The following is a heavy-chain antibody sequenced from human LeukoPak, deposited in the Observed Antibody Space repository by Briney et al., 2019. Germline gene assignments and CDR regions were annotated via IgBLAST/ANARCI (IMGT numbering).Heavy chain of an antibody. CDR3: ARVFSGSGNYYNAFDY. J-gene: IGHJ4*02. D-gene: IGHD3-10*01. Sequence: PSETLSLTCAVYGGSFSGSHWSWIRQPPGKGLEWIGEVNHSRNTNYNPSLKSRVTISVDTSTNQFSLKLSSVTAADTAVYYCARVFSGSGNYYNAFDYWGQGTLVTVSS. V-gene: IGHV4-34*01. CDR2: VNHSRNT. CDR1: GGSFSGSH.